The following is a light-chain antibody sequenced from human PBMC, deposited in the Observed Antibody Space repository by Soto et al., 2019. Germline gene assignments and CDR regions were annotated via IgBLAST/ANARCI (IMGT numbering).Light chain of an antibody. V-gene: IGKV3-20*01. CDR2: GAS. CDR1: QSVSSSH. CDR3: QQYGSSPPVT. J-gene: IGKJ4*01. Sequence: ETVLTQSPGTLSLSPGERATLSCRASQSVSSSHLTWYQQKPGQAPRLLIYGASSRATGIPDRFSGSGSGTDFTLTISRLEPEDFAVYYCQQYGSSPPVTFGGGTKVEIK.